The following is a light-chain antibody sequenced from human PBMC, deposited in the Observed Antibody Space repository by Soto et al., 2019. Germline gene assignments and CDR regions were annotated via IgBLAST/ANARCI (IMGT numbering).Light chain of an antibody. V-gene: IGLV2-23*01. J-gene: IGLJ1*01. CDR2: EGS. CDR3: CSYAGSSTYG. CDR1: SSDVGSYNL. Sequence: QSALTQPASVSGSPGQSITISCTGTSSDVGSYNLVSWYQQHPGKAPKLMIYEGSKRPSGVSNRFSGSKSGNTASLTIYGLQAEDEADYYCCSYAGSSTYGVGTWTKV.